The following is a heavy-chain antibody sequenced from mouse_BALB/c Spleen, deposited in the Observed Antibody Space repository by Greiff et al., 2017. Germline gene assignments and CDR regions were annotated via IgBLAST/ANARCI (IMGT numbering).Heavy chain of an antibody. D-gene: IGHD2-1*01. V-gene: IGHV1-5*01. Sequence: VQLQQSGTVLARPGASVKMSCKASGYTFTSYWMHWVKQRPGQGLEWIGAIYPGNSDTSYNQKFKGKAKLTAVTSTSTAYMELSSLTNEDSAVYYCTRGDYGNSFDYWGQGTTLTVSS. CDR1: GYTFTSYW. J-gene: IGHJ2*01. CDR3: TRGDYGNSFDY. CDR2: IYPGNSDT.